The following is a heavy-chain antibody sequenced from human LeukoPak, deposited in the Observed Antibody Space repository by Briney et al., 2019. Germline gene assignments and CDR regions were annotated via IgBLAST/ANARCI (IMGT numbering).Heavy chain of an antibody. V-gene: IGHV3-11*01. CDR1: GFTFSDYY. CDR3: ARDTRLRSPFYYGMDV. Sequence: GGSLRLSCAASGFTFSDYYMRWIRQAPGKGLEWVSYISSSGSTIYYADSVKGRFTISRDNAKNSLYLQMNSLRAEDTAVYYCARDTRLRSPFYYGMDVWGQGTTVTVSS. D-gene: IGHD6-25*01. CDR2: ISSSGSTI. J-gene: IGHJ6*02.